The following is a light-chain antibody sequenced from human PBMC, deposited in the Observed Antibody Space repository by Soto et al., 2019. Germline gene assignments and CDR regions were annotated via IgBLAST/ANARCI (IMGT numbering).Light chain of an antibody. Sequence: EIVMTQSPATLSVSPGERATLSCRASQSVSSNLAWYQQKPGQAPRLLIYGASTRATGIPARFSGSGSGTEFTLTISSLQSEDFALYYCHQRQSWPRTIGQGTKVDI. V-gene: IGKV3-15*01. CDR2: GAS. CDR1: QSVSSN. J-gene: IGKJ1*01. CDR3: HQRQSWPRT.